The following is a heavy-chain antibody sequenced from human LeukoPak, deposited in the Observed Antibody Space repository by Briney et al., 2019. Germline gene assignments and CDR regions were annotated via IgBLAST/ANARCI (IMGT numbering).Heavy chain of an antibody. V-gene: IGHV3-7*01. CDR3: ARESGYYDSWSGYYGD. CDR1: GFTFSNYW. Sequence: GGSLRLSCAASGFTFSNYWMSWVRRAPGKGLEWVANIRHDGSEKYHVDSVKGRFTISRDNAKNSLYLQMNSLRVEDTAVYYCARESGYYDSWSGYYGDWGQGTLVTVSS. CDR2: IRHDGSEK. J-gene: IGHJ4*02. D-gene: IGHD3-3*01.